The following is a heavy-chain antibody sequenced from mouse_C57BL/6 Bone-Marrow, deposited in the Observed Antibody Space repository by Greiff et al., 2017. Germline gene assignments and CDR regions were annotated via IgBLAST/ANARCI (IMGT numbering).Heavy chain of an antibody. Sequence: EVHLVESGGGLVKPGGSLKLSCAASGFTFSDYGMHWVRQAPEKGLEWVAYISSGSSTIYYADTVKGRFTISRDNAKNTLFLQMTSLRSEDTAMYYCARIPYGSSPYWYFDVWGTGTTVTVSS. V-gene: IGHV5-17*01. CDR1: GFTFSDYG. CDR2: ISSGSSTI. D-gene: IGHD1-1*01. CDR3: ARIPYGSSPYWYFDV. J-gene: IGHJ1*03.